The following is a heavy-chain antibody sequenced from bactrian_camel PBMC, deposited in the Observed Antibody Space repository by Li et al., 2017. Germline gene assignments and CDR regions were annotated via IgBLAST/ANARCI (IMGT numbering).Heavy chain of an antibody. CDR3: AADPPGGTYCTGGVWQNRFGT. Sequence: VQLVESGGGLVQPGSSLTLRCATSGFTFSVSALSWVRQTPGKGLEWVSGIHSSGRVTRYADSVKGRFTISRDTAKNTLYLQMNNLKPEDTAMYYCAADPPGGTYCTGGVWQNRFGTWGQGTQVTVS. D-gene: IGHD5*01. V-gene: IGHV3S40*01. CDR2: IHSSGRVT. CDR1: GFTFSVSA. J-gene: IGHJ6*01.